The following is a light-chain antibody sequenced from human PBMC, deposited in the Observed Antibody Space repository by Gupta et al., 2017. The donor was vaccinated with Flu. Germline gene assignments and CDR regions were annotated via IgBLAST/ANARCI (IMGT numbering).Light chain of an antibody. CDR3: QQLNTYPIT. J-gene: IGKJ5*01. CDR1: QGISSY. V-gene: IGKV1-9*01. Sequence: GDRVTITCRASQGISSYLAWYQQKPGKAPNLLIYAASTLQSGVPSRFSGSESGTEFTLTISSLQPEDFATYYCQQLNTYPITFGQGTRLEIK. CDR2: AAS.